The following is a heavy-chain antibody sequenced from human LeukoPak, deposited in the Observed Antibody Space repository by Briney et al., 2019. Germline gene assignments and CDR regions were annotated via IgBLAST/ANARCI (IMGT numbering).Heavy chain of an antibody. CDR1: GGSFSGYY. CDR3: AGSTEAVAGWYFDY. Sequence: SETLSLTCAVYGGSFSGYYWSWIRQPPGKGLEWIGYIYYSGSTYYNPSLKSRVTISVDTSKNQFSLKLSSVTAADTAVYYCAGSTEAVAGWYFDYWGQGTLVTVSS. J-gene: IGHJ4*02. CDR2: IYYSGST. V-gene: IGHV4-30-4*08. D-gene: IGHD6-19*01.